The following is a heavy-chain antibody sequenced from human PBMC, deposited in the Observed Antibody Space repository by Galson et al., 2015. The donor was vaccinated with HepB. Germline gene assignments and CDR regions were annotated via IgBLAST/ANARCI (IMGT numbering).Heavy chain of an antibody. Sequence: SLRLSCAASGFTFSNYAMSWVRQAPGKGPEWVSAIVNTGATTYYADSVKGRFTISRDNSKNTLYLQMNSLRAEDTALYYCARDRWGDGMDIWGQGTTVTVSS. CDR3: ARDRWGDGMDI. J-gene: IGHJ6*02. V-gene: IGHV3-23*01. CDR2: IVNTGATT. CDR1: GFTFSNYA. D-gene: IGHD3-16*01.